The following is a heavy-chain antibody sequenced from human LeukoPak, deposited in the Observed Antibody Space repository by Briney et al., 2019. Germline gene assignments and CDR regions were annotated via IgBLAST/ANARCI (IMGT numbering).Heavy chain of an antibody. Sequence: SQTLSLTCTVSGGSISSGGYYWNWIRQHPGKGLEWIGYIYYSGSTYYNPSLKSRVTISIDTSKNQFSLILSSVTAADTAVYYCARDRGYGSGSYYFDYWGQGTLVTVPS. D-gene: IGHD3-10*01. CDR3: ARDRGYGSGSYYFDY. J-gene: IGHJ4*02. V-gene: IGHV4-31*03. CDR1: GGSISSGGYY. CDR2: IYYSGST.